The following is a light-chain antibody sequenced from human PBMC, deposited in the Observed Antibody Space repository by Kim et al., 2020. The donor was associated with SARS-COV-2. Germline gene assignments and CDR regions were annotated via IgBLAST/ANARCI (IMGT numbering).Light chain of an antibody. J-gene: IGLJ3*02. CDR1: ISDIGTYSL. V-gene: IGLV2-23*02. CDR2: DIS. CDR3: CSFTSAVNWM. Sequence: QSVLTQPASLSASPGQSITISCSGTISDIGTYSLISWYQQHPGKAPRLIIFDISKRPSGVSGRFSGSKSGNTASLTISGLQPDDEADYFCCSFTSAVNWMFGGGTKLTVL.